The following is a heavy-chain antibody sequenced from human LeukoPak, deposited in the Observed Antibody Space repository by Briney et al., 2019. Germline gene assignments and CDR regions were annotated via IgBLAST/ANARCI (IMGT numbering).Heavy chain of an antibody. CDR2: IYYSGST. D-gene: IGHD6-19*01. CDR3: ARLASSGWSHCDY. J-gene: IGHJ4*02. V-gene: IGHV4-59*08. CDR1: GGSVSGYY. Sequence: SETLSLTCTVPGGSVSGYYWSWIRRPPGKGPEWIGYIYYSGSTNYNPSLKSRVTISVDTSKNQFSLKMNSVTAADTAVYYCARLASSGWSHCDYWGQGTLVTVSS.